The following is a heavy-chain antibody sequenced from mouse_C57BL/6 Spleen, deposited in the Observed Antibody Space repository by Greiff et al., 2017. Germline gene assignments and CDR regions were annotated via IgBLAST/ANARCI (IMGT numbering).Heavy chain of an antibody. CDR3: ARDSYYYGSSY. D-gene: IGHD1-1*01. J-gene: IGHJ2*01. Sequence: QVQLQQPGAELVKPGASVKMSCKASGYTFPSYWITWVKQRPGQGLEWIGDIYPGSGSTNYNEKFKSQATLTVDTSSSTAYMQLSSLTSEDSAVYYCARDSYYYGSSYWGQGTTLTVSS. CDR2: IYPGSGST. V-gene: IGHV1-55*01. CDR1: GYTFPSYW.